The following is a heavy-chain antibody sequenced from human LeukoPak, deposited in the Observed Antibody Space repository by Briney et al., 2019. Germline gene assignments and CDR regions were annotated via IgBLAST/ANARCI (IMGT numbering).Heavy chain of an antibody. V-gene: IGHV4-4*07. CDR3: ARSSRVAGGHYYFDY. Sequence: PSETLSLTCTVSGGSISNYCWSWIRQPAGKGLEWIGRIYTGGGTNYNPSLKSRVTMSVSKNHFSLKLSSVTAADTAVYHCARSSRVAGGHYYFDYWGQGTLVTVSS. J-gene: IGHJ4*02. CDR2: IYTGGGT. D-gene: IGHD6-13*01. CDR1: GGSISNYC.